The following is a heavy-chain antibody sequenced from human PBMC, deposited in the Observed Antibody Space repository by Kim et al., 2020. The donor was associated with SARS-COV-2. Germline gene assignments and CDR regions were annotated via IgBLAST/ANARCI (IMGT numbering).Heavy chain of an antibody. CDR1: GGSISSNY. J-gene: IGHJ6*02. V-gene: IGHV4-59*08. Sequence: SETLSLTCTASGGSISSNYWSWIRQPPGKGLEWIGYIYYSESFNYNPSLKSRVSISVDTSKNQFSLKLTSVTAADTAVYYCARRRGLPNGMDVWGQGTAVTVSS. CDR2: IYYSESF. D-gene: IGHD5-18*01. CDR3: ARRRGLPNGMDV.